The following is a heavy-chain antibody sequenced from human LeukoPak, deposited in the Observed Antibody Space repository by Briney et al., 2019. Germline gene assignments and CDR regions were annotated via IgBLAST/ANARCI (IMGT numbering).Heavy chain of an antibody. J-gene: IGHJ4*02. V-gene: IGHV3-21*01. CDR3: AREFLYSYYFDS. D-gene: IGHD2-15*01. CDR1: GFPFRSFS. CDR2: ISSSSTYI. Sequence: PGGSLRLSCVASGFPFRSFSMNWVRQAPGKGLERVSSISSSSTYIYYADSVRGRFTISRDNSKNTLYLQMNSLRAEDTAVYYCAREFLYSYYFDSWGQGTLVTVSS.